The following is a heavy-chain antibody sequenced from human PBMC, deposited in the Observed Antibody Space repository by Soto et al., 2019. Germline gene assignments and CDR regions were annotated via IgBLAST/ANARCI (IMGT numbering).Heavy chain of an antibody. CDR2: IYYSGST. D-gene: IGHD1-26*01. CDR3: ARGSAWADFDF. J-gene: IGHJ4*02. Sequence: SEPLSLTCTVSGGSISSYYWSWIRQHPGKGLEWIGYIYYSGSTYYNPSLKSRLTISVDTSKNQFSLKLSSVTAADTAVYYCARGSAWADFDFWGQGTLVTVSS. CDR1: GGSISSYY. V-gene: IGHV4-59*06.